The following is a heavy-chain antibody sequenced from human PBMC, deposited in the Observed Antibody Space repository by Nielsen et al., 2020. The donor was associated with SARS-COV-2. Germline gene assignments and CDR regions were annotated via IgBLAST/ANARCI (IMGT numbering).Heavy chain of an antibody. Sequence: GESLKISCAASGFTFSSYSMNWVRQAPGKGLEWVSSISSSSSYIYYADSVKGRFTISRDNAKNSLYLQMNSLRAEDTAVCYCARRYSSSSGAFDYWGQGTLVTVSS. CDR1: GFTFSSYS. D-gene: IGHD6-6*01. CDR2: ISSSSSYI. CDR3: ARRYSSSSGAFDY. J-gene: IGHJ4*02. V-gene: IGHV3-21*01.